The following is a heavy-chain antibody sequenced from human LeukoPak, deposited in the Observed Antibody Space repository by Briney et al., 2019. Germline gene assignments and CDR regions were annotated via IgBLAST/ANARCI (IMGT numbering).Heavy chain of an antibody. CDR2: INPSGGST. V-gene: IGHV1-46*01. J-gene: IGHJ3*02. CDR1: GYTFTSYY. Sequence: ASVKVSCKASGYTFTSYYMHWVRQAPGQGLEWMGIINPSGGSTSYAQKFQGRVTMTRDMSTSTVYMELSSLRSEDTVVYYCARAHTITNAFDIWGQGTMVTVSS. CDR3: ARAHTITNAFDI. D-gene: IGHD3-3*01.